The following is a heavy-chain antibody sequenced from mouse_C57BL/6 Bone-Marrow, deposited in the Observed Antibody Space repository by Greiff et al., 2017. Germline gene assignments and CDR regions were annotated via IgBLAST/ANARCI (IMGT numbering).Heavy chain of an antibody. CDR1: GFSLSTFGMG. Sequence: ESGPGILQPSQTLSLTCSFSGFSLSTFGMGVGWIRQPSGKGLEWLAHIWWDDDKYYNPALKSRLTISKDTSKNQVFLRSANVDTADTATYYCARMGSYYSNSAWFAYWGQGTLVTVSA. J-gene: IGHJ3*01. D-gene: IGHD2-5*01. CDR2: IWWDDDK. V-gene: IGHV8-8*01. CDR3: ARMGSYYSNSAWFAY.